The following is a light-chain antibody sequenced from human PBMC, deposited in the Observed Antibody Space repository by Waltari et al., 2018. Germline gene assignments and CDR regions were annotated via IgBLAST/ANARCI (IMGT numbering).Light chain of an antibody. CDR3: CSYAGSYSLLV. V-gene: IGLV2-11*01. CDR1: SSDDGGSNY. J-gene: IGLJ2*01. Sequence: QSALTQPRSVSGSPGKSVTITCIGTSSDDGGSNYVSWYQHHAGTAPKVIIHDVTKRPSGVPDRFSGSKSGNTASLTISGLQAEDEADYYCCSYAGSYSLLVFGGGIKRTVL. CDR2: DVT.